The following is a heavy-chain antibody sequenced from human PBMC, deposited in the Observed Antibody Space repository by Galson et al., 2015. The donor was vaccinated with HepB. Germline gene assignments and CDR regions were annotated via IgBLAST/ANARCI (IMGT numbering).Heavy chain of an antibody. CDR1: GGTFSSYA. D-gene: IGHD2-2*03. V-gene: IGHV1-69*06. CDR2: IIPIFGTA. CDR3: ARDGWIYYYYYYMDV. J-gene: IGHJ6*03. Sequence: SVKVSCKASGGTFSSYAISWVRQAPGQGLEWMGGIIPIFGTAKYAQKFQGRVTITADKSTSTAYMELSSLRSDDTAVYYCARDGWIYYYYYYMDVLGKGTTVTVSS.